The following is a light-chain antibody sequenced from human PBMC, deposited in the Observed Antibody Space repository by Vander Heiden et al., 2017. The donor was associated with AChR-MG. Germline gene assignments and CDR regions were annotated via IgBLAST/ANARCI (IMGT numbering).Light chain of an antibody. Sequence: DVQMTQSPSSLSASVGDRVTITCRASQGISNYLAWYQQKPGKVPKLLIYAASTLQSGVPARFSGSGSGTDFTLTISSLQAEDVATYYCQKYNSAPPTFGQGTKVEIK. CDR2: AAS. CDR3: QKYNSAPPT. V-gene: IGKV1-27*01. CDR1: QGISNY. J-gene: IGKJ1*01.